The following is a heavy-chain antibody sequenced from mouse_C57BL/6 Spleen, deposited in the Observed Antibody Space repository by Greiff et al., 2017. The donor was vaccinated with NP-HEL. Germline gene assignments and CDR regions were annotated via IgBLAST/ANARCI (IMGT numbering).Heavy chain of an antibody. CDR2: INPNNGGT. CDR3: ARCPIPRLLRGFAY. J-gene: IGHJ3*01. Sequence: VQLQQSGPELVKPGASVKISCKASGYTFTDYYMNWVKQSHGKSLEWIGDINPNNGGTSYNQKFKGKATLTVDKSSSTAYMELRSLTSEDSAVYYCARCPIPRLLRGFAYWGQGTLVTVSA. D-gene: IGHD1-1*01. V-gene: IGHV1-26*01. CDR1: GYTFTDYY.